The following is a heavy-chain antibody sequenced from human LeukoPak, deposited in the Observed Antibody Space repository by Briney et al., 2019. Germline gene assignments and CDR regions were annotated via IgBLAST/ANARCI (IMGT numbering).Heavy chain of an antibody. V-gene: IGHV1-2*02. D-gene: IGHD2-15*01. CDR1: GYTFTGYY. CDR2: INPNSGGT. J-gene: IGHJ4*02. Sequence: ASVKVSCKASGYTFTGYYMHWVRQAPGQGLEWMGWINPNSGGTNYAQKFQGRVTMTRDTSISTAYMELSRLRSDDTAVYYCARDWGGGGYCSGGSCYTNVGYYFDYWGQGTLVTVSS. CDR3: ARDWGGGGYCSGGSCYTNVGYYFDY.